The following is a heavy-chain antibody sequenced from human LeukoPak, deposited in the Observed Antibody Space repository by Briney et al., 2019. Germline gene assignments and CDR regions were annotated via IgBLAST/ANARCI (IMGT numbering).Heavy chain of an antibody. CDR2: MNPNSGDT. J-gene: IGHJ4*02. Sequence: ASVKVSCKASGYTFIGYYIHWVRQAPGQGLEWMGWMNPNSGDTNYAQKFQGRVTMTRDTSISTAYMELSRLRSDDTAVYYCSRIYIQDGNCNWGQGTLVTAS. D-gene: IGHD1-7*01. V-gene: IGHV1-2*02. CDR1: GYTFIGYY. CDR3: SRIYIQDGNCN.